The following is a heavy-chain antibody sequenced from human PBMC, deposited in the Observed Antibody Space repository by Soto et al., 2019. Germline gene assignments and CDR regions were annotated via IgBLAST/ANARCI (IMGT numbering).Heavy chain of an antibody. J-gene: IGHJ4*02. Sequence: SETLSLTCTVSGGSISTYYWNWIRQPPGKGLEWIGYIYYGGSANYNPSLKSRVTISVDTSKKQFSLKLSSVTAADTAVYYCARGGKCTKGGCSDFDYWGQGTLVTVSS. CDR1: GGSISTYY. CDR2: IYYGGSA. V-gene: IGHV4-59*08. D-gene: IGHD2-8*01. CDR3: ARGGKCTKGGCSDFDY.